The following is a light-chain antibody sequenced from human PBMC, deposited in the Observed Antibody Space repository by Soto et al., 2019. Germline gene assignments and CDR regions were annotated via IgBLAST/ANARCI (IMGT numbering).Light chain of an antibody. CDR3: AACDDSLNGRV. J-gene: IGLJ1*01. CDR2: YDN. CDR1: NSNIGSNT. V-gene: IGLV1-44*01. Sequence: QSVLTQPPSASGTPGQRGTISCSGSNSNIGSNTVNWYQQLPGTAPKLLIYYDNLRPSGVPDRISGSQSGTSASLAISGLQSDDEADYYCAACDDSLNGRVFGTGTKLTVL.